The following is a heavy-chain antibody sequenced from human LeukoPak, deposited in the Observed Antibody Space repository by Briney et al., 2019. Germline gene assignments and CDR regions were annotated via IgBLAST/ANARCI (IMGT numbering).Heavy chain of an antibody. CDR2: INAGNGNT. J-gene: IGHJ4*02. CDR1: GYTFTSYA. Sequence: GASVKVSCKASGYTFTSYAMHWVRQAPGQRLEWMGWINAGNGNTKYSQKFQGRVTITRDTSASTAYMELSSLRSEDTAVYYCARDFWWFGELLSYFDYWGQGTLVTVSS. CDR3: ARDFWWFGELLSYFDY. D-gene: IGHD3-10*01. V-gene: IGHV1-3*01.